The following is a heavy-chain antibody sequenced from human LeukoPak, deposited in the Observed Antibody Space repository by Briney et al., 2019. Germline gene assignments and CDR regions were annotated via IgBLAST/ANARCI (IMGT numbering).Heavy chain of an antibody. CDR3: ARVAVVSTYNWFDP. CDR1: GYTFTSYA. D-gene: IGHD2-8*02. J-gene: IGHJ5*02. V-gene: IGHV1-3*01. Sequence: ASVKVSCKASGYTFTSYAMHWVRQAPGQRLEWMGWINAGNGNTKYSQKFQGRVTITRDTSASTAYMELSSLRSDDTAVYYCARVAVVSTYNWFDPWGQGTLVTVSS. CDR2: INAGNGNT.